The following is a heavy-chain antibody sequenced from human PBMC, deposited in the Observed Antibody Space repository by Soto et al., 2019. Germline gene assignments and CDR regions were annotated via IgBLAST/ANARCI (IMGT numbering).Heavy chain of an antibody. D-gene: IGHD3-10*01. CDR2: INHSGST. V-gene: IGHV4-34*01. Sequence: QVQLQQWGAGLLKPSETLSLTCAVYGGSFSGYYWSWIRQPPGKGLEWIGEINHSGSTNYNPSLKSRVTISVDTSKNQFSLKLSSVTAADTAVYYCARVGDMVRGVIIYYYYYGMDVWGQGTTVTVSS. CDR1: GGSFSGYY. J-gene: IGHJ6*02. CDR3: ARVGDMVRGVIIYYYYYGMDV.